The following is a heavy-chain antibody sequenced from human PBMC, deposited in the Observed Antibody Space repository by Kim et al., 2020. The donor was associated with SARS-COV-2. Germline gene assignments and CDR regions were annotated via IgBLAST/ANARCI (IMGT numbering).Heavy chain of an antibody. D-gene: IGHD5-18*01. V-gene: IGHV4-31*03. CDR2: IYYSGST. CDR1: GGSISSGGYY. Sequence: SETLSLTCTVSGGSISSGGYYWSWIRQHPGKGLEWIGYIYYSGSTYYNPSLKSRVTISVDTSKNQFSLKLSSVTAADTAVYYCARDHSYGRRESWYFDLWGRGTLVTVSS. J-gene: IGHJ2*01. CDR3: ARDHSYGRRESWYFDL.